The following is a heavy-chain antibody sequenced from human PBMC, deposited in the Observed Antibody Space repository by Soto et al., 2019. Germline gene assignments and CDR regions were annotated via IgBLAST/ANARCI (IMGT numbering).Heavy chain of an antibody. J-gene: IGHJ3*02. CDR3: AIAAPDAFDI. V-gene: IGHV1-69*13. Sequence: SVKVSCKASGYTFTGYYMHWVRQAPGQGLEWMGGIIPIIGTANYAQKFQGRVTITADESTSTAYMELSSLRSEDTAVYYCAIAAPDAFDIWGQGTMVTVSS. CDR2: IIPIIGTA. D-gene: IGHD6-6*01. CDR1: GYTFTGYY.